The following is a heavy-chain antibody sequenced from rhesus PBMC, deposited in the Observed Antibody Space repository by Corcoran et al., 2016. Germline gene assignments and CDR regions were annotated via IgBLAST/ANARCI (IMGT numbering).Heavy chain of an antibody. CDR3: ARTKTGYSGSFHFDY. D-gene: IGHD6-25*01. CDR1: GGSISSSY. J-gene: IGHJ4*01. CDR2: IYGSGSST. Sequence: QLQLQESGPGLVKPSETLSVTCAVSGGSISSSYWSWIRQAPGKGLEWIGYIYGSGSSTNYNPSLRSRATLSVDTSKNQLALKLSSVTAADTAVYYCARTKTGYSGSFHFDYWGQGVLVTVSS. V-gene: IGHV4-169*01.